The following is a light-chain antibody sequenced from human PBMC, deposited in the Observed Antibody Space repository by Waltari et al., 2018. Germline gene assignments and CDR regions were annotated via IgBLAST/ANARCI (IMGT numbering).Light chain of an antibody. CDR3: QQYASPPT. Sequence: ETVLTQSPGTLSLSPGERATLSCRASPSVSSSYFAWYQQKPGQAPRLLIYGASSSATGIPDRFSGSESGSDFTLTINSLEPEEFAVYYCQQYASPPTFGQGTKLEI. V-gene: IGKV3-20*01. CDR1: PSVSSSY. J-gene: IGKJ2*01. CDR2: GAS.